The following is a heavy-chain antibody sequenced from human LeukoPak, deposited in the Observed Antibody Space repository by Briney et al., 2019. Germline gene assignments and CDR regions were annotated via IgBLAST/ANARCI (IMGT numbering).Heavy chain of an antibody. CDR2: IRQDGSDK. CDR1: GFTFSSYW. J-gene: IGHJ4*02. D-gene: IGHD3-10*01. CDR3: ARDYFPSGSFDY. V-gene: IGHV3-7*01. Sequence: GGSLTLSCAASGFTFSSYWMNWVRQAPGKGLEWLANIRQDGSDKYYVDSVKGRFTISRDNAENSLYLQMDSLRAEDTAVYYCARDYFPSGSFDYWGQGTLVTVSA.